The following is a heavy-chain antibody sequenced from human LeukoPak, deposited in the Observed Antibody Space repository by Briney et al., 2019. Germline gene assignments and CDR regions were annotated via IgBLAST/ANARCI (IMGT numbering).Heavy chain of an antibody. CDR3: ARAGPLIAAAGAFDI. V-gene: IGHV1-18*01. J-gene: IGHJ3*02. CDR2: ISVYNGNT. Sequence: GASVKVSCKASGYTFSHYGITWVRQAPGQGLEYMGWISVYNGNTYYAQKFQGRVTMTTDTSTSTAYMELRSLRSDDTAVYYCARAGPLIAAAGAFDIWGQGTMVTVSS. D-gene: IGHD6-13*01. CDR1: GYTFSHYG.